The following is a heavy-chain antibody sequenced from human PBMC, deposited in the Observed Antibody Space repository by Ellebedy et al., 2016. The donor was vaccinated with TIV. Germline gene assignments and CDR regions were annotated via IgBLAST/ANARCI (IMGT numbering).Heavy chain of an antibody. V-gene: IGHV1-46*01. J-gene: IGHJ4*02. CDR3: ARVYGDWGFDY. D-gene: IGHD4-17*01. CDR1: GYTFTGYY. Sequence: AASVKVSCKASGYTFTGYYMHWVRQAPGQGLEWMGIINPSGGSTSYAQKFQGRVTMTRDTSTRTVYMELSSLRSEDTAVYYCARVYGDWGFDYWGQGTLVTVSS. CDR2: INPSGGST.